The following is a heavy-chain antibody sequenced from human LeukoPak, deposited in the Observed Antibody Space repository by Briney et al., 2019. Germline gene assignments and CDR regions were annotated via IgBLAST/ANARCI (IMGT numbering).Heavy chain of an antibody. CDR2: LFYGENS. J-gene: IGHJ4*02. V-gene: IGHV4-39*01. CDR1: GGSISTNSSSTHY. Sequence: SETLSLTCTVSGGSISTNSSSTHYWGWIRQAPGKGLEWIGSLFYGENSHYNPSLKSRATLSVDTSNNQFSLKLTSVTAADAAVYFCARQLPTAAADTRGYFDYWGQGTVVTVSS. D-gene: IGHD6-25*01. CDR3: ARQLPTAAADTRGYFDY.